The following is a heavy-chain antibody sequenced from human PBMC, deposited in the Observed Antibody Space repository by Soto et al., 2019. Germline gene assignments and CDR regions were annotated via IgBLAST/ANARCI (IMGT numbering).Heavy chain of an antibody. CDR3: GREGYGAGTGY. J-gene: IGHJ4*02. V-gene: IGHV3-74*01. Sequence: EVQLVESGGGLIQPGGSLSLSCAASGFTFSSYWMHWVRQVPGKGLVWVSRISPEGSARPYADSVRGRFTISRDNARNTLYLHMNSLRAEDTAVYFCGREGYGAGTGYWGQGTLVTVSS. D-gene: IGHD6-19*01. CDR1: GFTFSSYW. CDR2: ISPEGSAR.